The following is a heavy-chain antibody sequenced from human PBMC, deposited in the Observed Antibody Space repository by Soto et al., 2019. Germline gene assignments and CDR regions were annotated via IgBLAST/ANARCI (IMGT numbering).Heavy chain of an antibody. CDR3: AKDLAFGVVIILSNYFDY. V-gene: IGHV3-23*01. D-gene: IGHD3-3*01. CDR2: ISGSGGST. Sequence: PGGSLRLSCAASGFTFSSYAMIWVRQAPGKGLEWVSAISGSGGSTYYADSVKGRFTISRDNSKNTLYLQMNSLRAEDTAVYYCAKDLAFGVVIILSNYFDYWVQGTLVTVSS. CDR1: GFTFSSYA. J-gene: IGHJ4*02.